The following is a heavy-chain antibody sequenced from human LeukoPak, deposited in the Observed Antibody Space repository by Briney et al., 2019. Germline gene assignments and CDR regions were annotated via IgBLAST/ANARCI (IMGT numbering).Heavy chain of an antibody. J-gene: IGHJ6*03. CDR3: ARSYSSSSHYYYYYMDV. CDR1: GGSISSSSYY. Sequence: PSETLSLTCTVSGGSISSSSYYWGWLRQPPGKGLEGIVSIDYSGSTYYNPSLKSRVTISVDTSKNQFSLKLSSVTAADTAVYYCARSYSSSSHYYYYYMDVWGKGTTVTVSS. D-gene: IGHD6-6*01. CDR2: IDYSGST. V-gene: IGHV4-39*01.